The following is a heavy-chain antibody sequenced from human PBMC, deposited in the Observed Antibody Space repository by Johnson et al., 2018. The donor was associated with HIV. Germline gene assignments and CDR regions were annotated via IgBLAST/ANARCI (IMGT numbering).Heavy chain of an antibody. CDR2: IKQDGSEK. V-gene: IGHV3-7*01. D-gene: IGHD6-6*01. J-gene: IGHJ3*02. CDR3: ARALLIAARPVGAFDI. Sequence: VQLVESGGDLVKAGGSLRLSCAASGFTFSSYWMSWVRQAPGKGLEWVANIKQDGSEKYYVDSVKGRFTISRDNAKNSLYLQMNSLRAEDTAVYYCARALLIAARPVGAFDIWGQGTMVTVSS. CDR1: GFTFSSYW.